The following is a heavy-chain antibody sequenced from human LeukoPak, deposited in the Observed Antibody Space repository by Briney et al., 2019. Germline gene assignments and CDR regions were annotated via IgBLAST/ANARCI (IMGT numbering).Heavy chain of an antibody. Sequence: GESLRLSCAASGFTFSTLAVSWVRQAPGKGLEWVSIISDNGDSTYYADSVKGRFTTSRDNSKNTLYLQLNSLRAEDTAVYYCAREVGALDYWGQGTLVTVSS. CDR2: ISDNGDST. CDR1: GFTFSTLA. CDR3: AREVGALDY. J-gene: IGHJ4*02. D-gene: IGHD1-26*01. V-gene: IGHV3-23*01.